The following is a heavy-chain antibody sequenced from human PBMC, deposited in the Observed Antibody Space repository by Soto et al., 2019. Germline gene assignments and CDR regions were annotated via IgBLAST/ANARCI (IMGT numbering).Heavy chain of an antibody. D-gene: IGHD6-25*01. Sequence: ASVKVSCKASGGTFSSYAISWVRQAPGQGLEWMGGIIPIFGTANYAQKFQGRVTITADESTSTAYMELSSLRSEDTAVYYCARAAMTGGKRRHFDYWGQGTLVTVSS. CDR2: IIPIFGTA. CDR1: GGTFSSYA. J-gene: IGHJ4*02. V-gene: IGHV1-69*13. CDR3: ARAAMTGGKRRHFDY.